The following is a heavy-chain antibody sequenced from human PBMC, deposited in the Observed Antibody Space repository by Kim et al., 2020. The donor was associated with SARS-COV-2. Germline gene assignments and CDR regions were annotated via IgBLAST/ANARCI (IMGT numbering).Heavy chain of an antibody. V-gene: IGHV3-23*01. Sequence: GGSLRLSCAASGFTFSSYAMSWVRQAPGKGLEWVSAISGSGGSTYYADSVKGRFTISRDNSKNTLYLQMNSLRAEDTAVYYCAKAACIGASSGWYPVCAFDIWGQGTMVTVSS. J-gene: IGHJ3*02. D-gene: IGHD6-19*01. CDR1: GFTFSSYA. CDR3: AKAACIGASSGWYPVCAFDI. CDR2: ISGSGGST.